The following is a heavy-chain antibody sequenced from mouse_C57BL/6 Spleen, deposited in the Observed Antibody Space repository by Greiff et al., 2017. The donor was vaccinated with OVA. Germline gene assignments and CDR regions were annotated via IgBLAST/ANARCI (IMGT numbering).Heavy chain of an antibody. D-gene: IGHD3-2*02. V-gene: IGHV1-69*01. J-gene: IGHJ3*01. CDR3: ARRGAAQATGWCAY. Sequence: VQLQQPGAELVMPGASVTLSCKASGYTFTSYWMHWVKQRPGQGLEWIGEIDPSDSYTKYNQKFKGKSTLTVDKSSSTAYMQLSSLTSEDSAVYYGARRGAAQATGWCAYWGQGTLVTVSA. CDR2: IDPSDSYT. CDR1: GYTFTSYW.